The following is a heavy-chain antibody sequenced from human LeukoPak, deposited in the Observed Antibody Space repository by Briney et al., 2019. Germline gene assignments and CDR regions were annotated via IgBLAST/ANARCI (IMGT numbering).Heavy chain of an antibody. CDR3: ARVPVYYYDSSGYYGDY. J-gene: IGHJ4*02. V-gene: IGHV4-59*08. Sequence: SETLSLTCTVSGGSISSYYWSWIRQPPGKGLEWIGYIYYSGSTYYNPSLKSRVTISVDTSKNQFSLKLSSVTAADTAVYYCARVPVYYYDSSGYYGDYWGQGTLVTVSS. CDR2: IYYSGST. CDR1: GGSISSYY. D-gene: IGHD3-22*01.